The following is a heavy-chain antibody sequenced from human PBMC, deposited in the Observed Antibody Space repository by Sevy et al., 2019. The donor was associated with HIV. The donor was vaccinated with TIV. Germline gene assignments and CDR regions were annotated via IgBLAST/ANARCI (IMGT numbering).Heavy chain of an antibody. J-gene: IGHJ4*02. CDR2: IRYDGSNK. V-gene: IGHV3-30*02. Sequence: GGSLRLSCAASGFTFSSYGMHWVRQAPGKGLEWVAFIRYDGSNKYYADSVKGRFTISRDNSKNTLYLQMNGLRAEDTAVYYCAKDPYGADDPIDYWGQGTLVTVSS. CDR3: AKDPYGADDPIDY. D-gene: IGHD4-17*01. CDR1: GFTFSSYG.